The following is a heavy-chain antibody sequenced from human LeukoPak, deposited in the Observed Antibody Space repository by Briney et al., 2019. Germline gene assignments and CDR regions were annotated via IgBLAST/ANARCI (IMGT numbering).Heavy chain of an antibody. V-gene: IGHV4-34*01. CDR3: ARDVAAGTDY. D-gene: IGHD6-13*01. J-gene: IGHJ4*02. CDR2: INHSGST. Sequence: WIGEINHSGSTNYNPSLKSRVTISVDTSKNQFSLKLSSVTAADTAVYYCARDVAAGTDYWGQGTLVTVSS.